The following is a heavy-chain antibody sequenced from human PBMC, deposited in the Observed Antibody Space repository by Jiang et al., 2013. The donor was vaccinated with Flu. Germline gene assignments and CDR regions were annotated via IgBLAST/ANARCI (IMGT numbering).Heavy chain of an antibody. CDR2: FDPEDGET. V-gene: IGHV1-24*01. CDR1: TELS. J-gene: IGHJ4*02. CDR3: ATEVGRSILLRD. Sequence: TELSMHWVRQASWKRDVEWMGGFDPEDGETIYAQKFQGRVTMTEDTSTDTAYMELSSLRSEDTAVYYCATEVGRSILLRDWGQGTLVTVSS. D-gene: IGHD6-6*01.